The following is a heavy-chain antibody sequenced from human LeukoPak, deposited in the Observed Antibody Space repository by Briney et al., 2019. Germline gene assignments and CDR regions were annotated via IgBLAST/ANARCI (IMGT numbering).Heavy chain of an antibody. Sequence: GGSLRLSCAASGFTVSNNYMSWVRQAPGKGLEWLSVIYSSGSTYYADSVKDRFTISRDNSKNTLYLQMNSLRAEDTAVYYCARDQYSYAHAAHWGQGTLVTVSS. CDR3: ARDQYSYAHAAH. D-gene: IGHD5-18*01. J-gene: IGHJ4*02. CDR2: IYSSGST. V-gene: IGHV3-66*01. CDR1: GFTVSNNY.